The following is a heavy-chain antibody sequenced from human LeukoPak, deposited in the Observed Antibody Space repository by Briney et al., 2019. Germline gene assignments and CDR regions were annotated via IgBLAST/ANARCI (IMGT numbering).Heavy chain of an antibody. Sequence: GGSLRLSCAASGFTFSSYSMNWVRQAPGKGLEWVSSISSSSSYIYYADSVKGRFTISRDNAKNSLYLQMNSLRAEDTAVYYCARVSEGFYYDSSGYLDYWGQGTLVTVSS. CDR1: GFTFSSYS. V-gene: IGHV3-21*01. D-gene: IGHD3-22*01. CDR3: ARVSEGFYYDSSGYLDY. J-gene: IGHJ4*02. CDR2: ISSSSSYI.